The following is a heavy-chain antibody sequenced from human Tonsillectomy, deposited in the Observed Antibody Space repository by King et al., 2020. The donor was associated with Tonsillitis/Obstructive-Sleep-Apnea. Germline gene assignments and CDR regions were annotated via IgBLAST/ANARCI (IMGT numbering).Heavy chain of an antibody. CDR3: ARPAGDLGWFDP. CDR2: IPYSGST. Sequence: QLQESGPGLVKPSETLSLTCTVSVGSISSHYWSWIRQPPGKGLDCIGYIPYSGSTKYNPSLKSRVTISVDTSKNQFSLSLNSVTAADTAVYYCARPAGDLGWFDPWGQGTLVAVSS. V-gene: IGHV4-59*11. D-gene: IGHD7-27*01. J-gene: IGHJ5*02. CDR1: VGSISSHY.